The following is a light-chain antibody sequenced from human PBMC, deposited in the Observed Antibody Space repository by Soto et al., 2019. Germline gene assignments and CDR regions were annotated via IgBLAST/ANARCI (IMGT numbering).Light chain of an antibody. V-gene: IGKV3-11*01. CDR3: QQRSNWPSFT. J-gene: IGKJ3*01. CDR2: DAS. CDR1: QSVSSY. Sequence: EIVLTQSPAALSLSPGERATLSSRASQSVSSYLAWYQQKPGQAPRLLIYDASIRATGIPARFSGSGSGTDFTLTISSLEPEDFAVYYCQQRSNWPSFTFGPGTKVDIK.